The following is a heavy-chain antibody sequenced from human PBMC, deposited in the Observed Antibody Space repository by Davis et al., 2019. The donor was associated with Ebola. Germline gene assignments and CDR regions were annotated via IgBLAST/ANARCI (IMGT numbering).Heavy chain of an antibody. V-gene: IGHV1-2*04. CDR2: INPNSGGT. D-gene: IGHD6-13*01. Sequence: ASVKVSCKASGYTFTSYGITWVRQPPGQGLEWMGWINPNSGGTNYAQKFQGWVTMTRDTSISTAYMELSRLRSDDTAVYYCARSRRSSSSWTYYYYGMDVWGQGTTVTVSS. J-gene: IGHJ6*02. CDR1: GYTFTSYG. CDR3: ARSRRSSSSWTYYYYGMDV.